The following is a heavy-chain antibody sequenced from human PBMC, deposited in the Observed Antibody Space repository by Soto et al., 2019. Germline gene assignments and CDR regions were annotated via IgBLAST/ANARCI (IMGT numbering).Heavy chain of an antibody. J-gene: IGHJ6*02. Sequence: SETLSLTCTVSGGSIGSYYWSWIRQPPGKGLEWIGYIYYSGSTYYNPSLKSRVTISVDTSKNQFSLKLSSVTAADTAVYYCARGPLCITGTCYYGMDVWGQGTTVTVSS. CDR3: ARGPLCITGTCYYGMDV. D-gene: IGHD1-7*01. CDR1: GGSIGSYY. CDR2: IYYSGST. V-gene: IGHV4-59*12.